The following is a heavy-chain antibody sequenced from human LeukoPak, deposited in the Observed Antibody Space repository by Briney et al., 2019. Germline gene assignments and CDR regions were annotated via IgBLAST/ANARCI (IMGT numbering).Heavy chain of an antibody. CDR2: IYYSGST. J-gene: IGHJ4*02. V-gene: IGHV4-39*07. Sequence: PSETLSLTCTVSGGSISSSSYYWGWIRQPPGKGLEWIGSIYYSGSTYYNPSLKSRVTISVDTSKNQFSLKLSSVTAADTAVYYCARAIPGSGYYDSSGYYRPKYYFDYWGQGTLVTVSS. D-gene: IGHD3-22*01. CDR1: GGSISSSSYY. CDR3: ARAIPGSGYYDSSGYYRPKYYFDY.